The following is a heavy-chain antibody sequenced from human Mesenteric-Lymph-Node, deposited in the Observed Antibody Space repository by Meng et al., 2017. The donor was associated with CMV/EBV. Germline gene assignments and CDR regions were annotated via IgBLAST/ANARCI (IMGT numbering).Heavy chain of an antibody. V-gene: IGHV1-18*01. CDR2: VSGDNDNT. D-gene: IGHD6-19*01. CDR1: GGAFSSDA. Sequence: SGGAFSSDAFGWVRQAPGHGLEWMGWVSGDNDNTNFAQKVQGRVTMTTDTSTNTAYMELKSLTSDDTAMYYCAREYSRGWYRVFDIWGQGTMVTVSS. J-gene: IGHJ3*02. CDR3: AREYSRGWYRVFDI.